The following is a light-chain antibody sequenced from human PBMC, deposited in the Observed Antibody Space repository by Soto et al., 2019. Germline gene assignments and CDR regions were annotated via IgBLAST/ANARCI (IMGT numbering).Light chain of an antibody. Sequence: QSVLTQPPSVSGAPGQRVTISCTGSSSNIGAGYDVHWYQQLPGTAPKLLIYRNSNRPSGVPDRFSGSKSGTSGSLAITGLQAEDEADYYCQSYDSSLSGSGFGGGTKVTVL. CDR3: QSYDSSLSGSG. CDR1: SSNIGAGYD. CDR2: RNS. J-gene: IGLJ2*01. V-gene: IGLV1-40*01.